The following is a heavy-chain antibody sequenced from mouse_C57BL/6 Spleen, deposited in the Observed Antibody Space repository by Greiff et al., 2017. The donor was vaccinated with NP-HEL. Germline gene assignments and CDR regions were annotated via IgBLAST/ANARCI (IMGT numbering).Heavy chain of an antibody. D-gene: IGHD2-4*01. CDR1: GYAFSSSW. Sequence: QVQLQQSGPELVKPGASVKISCKASGYAFSSSWMNWVKQRPGKGLEWIGRIYPGDGDTNYNGKFKGKATLTADKSSSTAYMQLSSLTSEDSAVYFCVRSMATMITTGYYYAMYYWGQGTSVTVSS. J-gene: IGHJ4*01. V-gene: IGHV1-82*01. CDR2: IYPGDGDT. CDR3: VRSMATMITTGYYYAMYY.